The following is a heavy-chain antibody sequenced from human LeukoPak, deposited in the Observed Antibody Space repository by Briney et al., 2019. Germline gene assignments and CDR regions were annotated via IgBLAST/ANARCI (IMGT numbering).Heavy chain of an antibody. D-gene: IGHD5-18*01. V-gene: IGHV3-11*06. J-gene: IGHJ6*02. CDR1: GFTFSDYY. CDR3: ARDQYSYGYYYYYYGMDV. Sequence: PGGSLRLSCAASGFTFSDYYMSWIRQAPGKGLEWVSYISSSSSYTNYADSVKGRFTISRDNAKNSLYLQMSSLRAEDTAVYYCARDQYSYGYYYYYYGMDVWGQGTTVTVSS. CDR2: ISSSSSYT.